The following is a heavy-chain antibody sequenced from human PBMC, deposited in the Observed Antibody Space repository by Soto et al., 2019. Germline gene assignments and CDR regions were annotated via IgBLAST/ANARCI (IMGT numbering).Heavy chain of an antibody. J-gene: IGHJ4*02. D-gene: IGHD1-26*01. CDR1: GSTFNYYG. Sequence: QVQLMESGGGVVQPGRSLRLSCAASGSTFNYYGFHWVRQAPGKGLEWLAFIAHDGSNTYYADSVRGRFTLSRDNSKNTVYLQINSLRTEDTAVYFCAKAFGSYFGDYWGQGTLVTVSS. V-gene: IGHV3-30*18. CDR3: AKAFGSYFGDY. CDR2: IAHDGSNT.